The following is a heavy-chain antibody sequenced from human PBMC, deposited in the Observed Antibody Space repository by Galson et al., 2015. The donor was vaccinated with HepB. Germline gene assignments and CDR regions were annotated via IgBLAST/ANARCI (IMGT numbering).Heavy chain of an antibody. Sequence: SVKVSCKASGGTFSSYAISWVRQAPGQGLEWMGGIIPIFGIANYAQKFQGRVTITADESTSAAYMELSSLRSEDTAVYYCARGGLSEYSSSSFSDGYYYYGMDVWGQGTTVTVSS. D-gene: IGHD6-6*01. CDR2: IIPIFGIA. CDR1: GGTFSSYA. J-gene: IGHJ6*02. V-gene: IGHV1-69*13. CDR3: ARGGLSEYSSSSFSDGYYYYGMDV.